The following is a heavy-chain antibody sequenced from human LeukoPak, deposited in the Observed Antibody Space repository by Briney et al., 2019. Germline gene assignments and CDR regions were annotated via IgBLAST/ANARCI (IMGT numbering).Heavy chain of an antibody. CDR2: IRSKANSYAT. D-gene: IGHD1-26*01. CDR3: TRSSDSGRILLATCYFDY. J-gene: IGHJ4*02. V-gene: IGHV3-73*01. CDR1: GFTFSGSA. Sequence: GGSLRLSCAASGFTFSGSAMHWVRQASGKGLEWVGRIRSKANSYATAYAASVKGRFTISRDDSKNTAYLQMNSLKTEDTAVYYCTRSSDSGRILLATCYFDYWGQGTLVTVSS.